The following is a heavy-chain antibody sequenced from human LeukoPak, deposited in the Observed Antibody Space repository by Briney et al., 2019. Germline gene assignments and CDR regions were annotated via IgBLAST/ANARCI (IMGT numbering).Heavy chain of an antibody. CDR3: ARDQGVEMATILPFGFDY. D-gene: IGHD5-24*01. CDR2: ISYDGSNK. CDR1: GFTFSSYA. V-gene: IGHV3-30-3*01. J-gene: IGHJ4*02. Sequence: GGSLRLSCAASGFTFSSYAMHWVRQAPGKGLEWVAVISYDGSNKYYADSVKGRFTISRDNSKNTLYLQMNSLRAEDTAVYYCARDQGVEMATILPFGFDYWGQGTLVTVSS.